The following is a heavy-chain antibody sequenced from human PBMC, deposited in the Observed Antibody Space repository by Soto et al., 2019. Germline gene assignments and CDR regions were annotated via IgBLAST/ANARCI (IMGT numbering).Heavy chain of an antibody. CDR3: AKGGSGYTWLNEF. V-gene: IGHV1-69*01. CDR1: GGLFSSYP. CDR2: IIPVFQTA. J-gene: IGHJ4*02. Sequence: QEQLVQSGAEVKKPGSSVKVSCKASGGLFSSYPISWVRQVPGQGLEWMGGIIPVFQTAYYTQRFQSRVTITADESTNTAYMGLSSLRSEDTAIYYCAKGGSGYTWLNEFWGQGTLVTVSS. D-gene: IGHD3-22*01.